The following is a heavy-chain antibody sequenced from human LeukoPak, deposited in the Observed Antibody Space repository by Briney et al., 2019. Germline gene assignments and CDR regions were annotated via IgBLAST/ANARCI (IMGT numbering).Heavy chain of an antibody. V-gene: IGHV4-4*02. CDR1: GGSISSSNW. CDR3: ARGLPVEVRGVTSSWFDP. D-gene: IGHD3-10*01. Sequence: SETLSLTCAVSGGSISSSNWWSWVRQPPGKGLEWIGEIYHSGSTNYNPSLKSRVTISVDKSKNQFSLKLSSVTAADTAVYYCARGLPVEVRGVTSSWFDPWGQGTLVTVSS. J-gene: IGHJ5*02. CDR2: IYHSGST.